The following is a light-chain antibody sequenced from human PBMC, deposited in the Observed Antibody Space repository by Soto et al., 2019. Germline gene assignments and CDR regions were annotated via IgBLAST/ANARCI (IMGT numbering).Light chain of an antibody. CDR2: WAS. CDR3: QQYYSTPFT. Sequence: DIVMTQSPGSLAVSLGERATINCKSSQSVLYSSDNKNYLAWYHQKPGQPPKLLIYWASTRESGVPDRFSGSGSGTDFTLTISSLQAEDVAVYYCQQYYSTPFTFGPGTKVDIK. CDR1: QSVLYSSDNKNY. V-gene: IGKV4-1*01. J-gene: IGKJ3*01.